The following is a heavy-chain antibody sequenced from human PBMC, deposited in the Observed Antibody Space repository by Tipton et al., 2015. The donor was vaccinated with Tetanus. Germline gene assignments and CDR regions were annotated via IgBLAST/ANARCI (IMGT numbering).Heavy chain of an antibody. CDR2: IYQSGIT. CDR1: GGSISSGGYS. CDR3: ARDIIMSDASDI. Sequence: TLSLTCAVSGGSISSGGYSWSWIRQPPGKGLEWFGYIYQSGITYHNPSLKGRVTILVDRSKNQFSLKLTSVTAADTAVYFCARDIIMSDASDIWGQGTMVTVSS. V-gene: IGHV4-30-2*01. D-gene: IGHD3-10*01. J-gene: IGHJ3*02.